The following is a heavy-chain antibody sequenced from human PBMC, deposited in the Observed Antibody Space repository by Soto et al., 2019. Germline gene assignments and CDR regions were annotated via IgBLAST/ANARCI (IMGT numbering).Heavy chain of an antibody. CDR1: GITFSSYS. Sequence: EVQLVESGGGLVQPGESLRLSCTASGITFSSYSMNWVRQAPGKGLEWLSYISSSKTTYADSVKGRFTISRDNAKNSVYLQMNSLRDEDTAVYYCVGDQDVHTPMVHGNYWGRGTPVTVSS. CDR3: VGDQDVHTPMVHGNY. CDR2: ISSSKTT. D-gene: IGHD5-18*01. J-gene: IGHJ4*02. V-gene: IGHV3-48*02.